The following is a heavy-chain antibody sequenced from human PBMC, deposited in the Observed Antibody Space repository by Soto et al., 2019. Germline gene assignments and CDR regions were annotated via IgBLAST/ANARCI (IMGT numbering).Heavy chain of an antibody. Sequence: PGGSLRLSCAASGFTFSNYAMTWVRQAPGKGLEWVSGISGGGDRTYFADSVKGRFTISRDNSRNTLYLQMNSLRAEDTAVYYCAKRRVVGPTLTGFCFDFWGQGTLVTVSS. D-gene: IGHD1-26*01. J-gene: IGHJ4*02. CDR3: AKRRVVGPTLTGFCFDF. CDR2: ISGGGDRT. V-gene: IGHV3-23*01. CDR1: GFTFSNYA.